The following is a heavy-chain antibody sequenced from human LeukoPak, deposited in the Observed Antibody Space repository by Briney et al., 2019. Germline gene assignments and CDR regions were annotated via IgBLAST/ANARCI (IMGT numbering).Heavy chain of an antibody. CDR2: IYSGGST. CDR3: ARDHLYYEISGPRFDY. V-gene: IGHV3-53*01. CDR1: GFIVSSNY. Sequence: GGSLRLSCAAFGFIVSSNYMSWVRQAPGKGLEWVSVIYSGGSTYYADSVKGRFTISRDNSKNTLYLQMNSLRVEDTAVYFCARDHLYYEISGPRFDYWGQGTRVTVSS. J-gene: IGHJ4*02. D-gene: IGHD3-16*01.